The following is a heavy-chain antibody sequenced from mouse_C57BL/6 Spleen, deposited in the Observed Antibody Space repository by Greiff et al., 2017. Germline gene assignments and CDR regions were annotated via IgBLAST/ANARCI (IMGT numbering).Heavy chain of an antibody. J-gene: IGHJ4*01. CDR2: ISGGGGNT. CDR3: ARESNYAMDY. CDR1: GFTFSSYT. Sequence: EVMLVESGGGLVKPGGSLKLSCAASGFTFSSYTMSWVRQTPEKRLEWVATISGGGGNTYYPDSVKGRITITRDNAKNTLYLQMSSLRSDDTTLYYCARESNYAMDYWGQGTSVTVSS. V-gene: IGHV5-9*01.